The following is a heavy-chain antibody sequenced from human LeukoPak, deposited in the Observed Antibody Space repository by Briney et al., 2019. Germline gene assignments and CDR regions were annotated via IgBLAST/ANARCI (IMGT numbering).Heavy chain of an antibody. D-gene: IGHD3-22*01. CDR1: GGTFSSYA. Sequence: GASVKVSCKASGGTFSSYAISWVRQTPGQGLEWMGGIIPIFGTANYAQKFQGRVTMTRDTSTSTVYMELSSLRSEDTAVYYCARVGHPYYYDSSGYPGAFDIWGQGTMVTVSS. CDR3: ARVGHPYYYDSSGYPGAFDI. CDR2: IIPIFGTA. V-gene: IGHV1-69*05. J-gene: IGHJ3*02.